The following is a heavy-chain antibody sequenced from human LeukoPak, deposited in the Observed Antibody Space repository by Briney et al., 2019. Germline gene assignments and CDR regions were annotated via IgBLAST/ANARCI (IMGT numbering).Heavy chain of an antibody. CDR2: ISSSSSTI. D-gene: IGHD4-17*01. J-gene: IGHJ4*02. CDR1: GFTFSSYS. CDR3: AREDPWVTTTLGDY. V-gene: IGHV3-48*01. Sequence: GGSLRLSCAASGFTFSSYSMNWVRQAPGKGLEWVSYISSSSSTIYYADSVKGRFTISRGNAKNSLYLQMNSLGAEDTAVYYCAREDPWVTTTLGDYWGQGTLVTVSS.